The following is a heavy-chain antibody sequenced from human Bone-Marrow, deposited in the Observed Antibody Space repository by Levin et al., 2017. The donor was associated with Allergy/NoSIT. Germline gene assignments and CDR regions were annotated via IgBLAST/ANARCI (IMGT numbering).Heavy chain of an antibody. J-gene: IGHJ2*01. Sequence: PGGSLRLSCAASGFSFSTYEMNWVRQAPGKGLEWISYISSSGSTKYYADSVKGRFTISSKNSLYLKMNSLRDEETAIDYCTRDKKSDGVTPDWYFDLWGRGTPVTVSS. CDR2: ISSSGSTK. CDR3: TRDKKSDGVTPDWYFDL. CDR1: GFSFSTYE. V-gene: IGHV3-48*03. D-gene: IGHD2-21*02.